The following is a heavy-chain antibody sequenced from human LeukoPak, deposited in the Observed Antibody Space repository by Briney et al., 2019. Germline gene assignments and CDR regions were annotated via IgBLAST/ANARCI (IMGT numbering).Heavy chain of an antibody. V-gene: IGHV3-30*18. CDR3: AKVSYCSSTSCYGMDV. CDR1: GFTFSSYG. CDR2: ISYDGSSK. D-gene: IGHD2-2*01. J-gene: IGHJ6*04. Sequence: GRSLRLSCAASGFTFSSYGMHWVRQAPGKGLEWVAVISYDGSSKYYADSVKGRFTISRDNSRNTLYLQTNSLRAEDTAVYYCAKVSYCSSTSCYGMDVWGKGTTVTVSS.